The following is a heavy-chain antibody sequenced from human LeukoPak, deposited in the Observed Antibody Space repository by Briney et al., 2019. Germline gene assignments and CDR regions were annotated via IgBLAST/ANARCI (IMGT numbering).Heavy chain of an antibody. J-gene: IGHJ2*01. CDR1: GGSLSNYY. Sequence: PSETLSLTCTVSGGSLSNYYWSRIRQPAGKGLEWIGRIYNSGSTDFNPSLKSRVAMSQDTSRNHFSLKLSSVTAADTATYYCARHTGVFGSSSGAFDFWGRGTLVTVSS. CDR3: ARHTGVFGSSSGAFDF. V-gene: IGHV4-4*07. D-gene: IGHD3-3*01. CDR2: IYNSGST.